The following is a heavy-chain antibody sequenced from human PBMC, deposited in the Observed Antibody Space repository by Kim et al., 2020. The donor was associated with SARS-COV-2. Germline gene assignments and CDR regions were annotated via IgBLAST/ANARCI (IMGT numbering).Heavy chain of an antibody. CDR2: IYYSGST. J-gene: IGHJ3*02. D-gene: IGHD6-13*01. Sequence: SETLSLTCTVSGGSISSYYWSCIRQPPGKGLEWIGYIYYSGSTNYNPSLKSRVTISVDTPKNQFSLKLSSVTAADTAVYYCAREKRSIAAAGTNAFEIWG. CDR3: AREKRSIAAAGTNAFEI. CDR1: GGSISSYY. V-gene: IGHV4-59*01.